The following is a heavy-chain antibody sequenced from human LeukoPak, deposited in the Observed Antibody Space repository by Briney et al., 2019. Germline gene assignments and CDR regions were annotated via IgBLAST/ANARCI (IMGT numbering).Heavy chain of an antibody. D-gene: IGHD1-26*01. J-gene: IGHJ4*02. Sequence: SETLSLTCGASGGSIRSTNWWSWVRQPPGQGLEWIGEISLSGQTNFNPSLNGRVTMSLDESRNQLSLKLTSVTAADTAIYYCSRESGAFCPFGYWGQGTLVIVPP. V-gene: IGHV4/OR15-8*02. CDR1: GGSIRSTNW. CDR3: SRESGAFCPFGY. CDR2: ISLSGQT.